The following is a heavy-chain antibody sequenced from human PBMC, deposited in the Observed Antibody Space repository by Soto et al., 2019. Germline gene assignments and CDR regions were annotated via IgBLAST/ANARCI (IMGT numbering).Heavy chain of an antibody. CDR1: GFSFSSYA. CDR2: ISGSGGST. V-gene: IGHV3-23*01. D-gene: IGHD5-18*01. CDR3: AKKDGYTYGLQYAMDV. Sequence: SLRLSCAASGFSFSSYAMSWVRQAPGKGLKWVSGISGSGGSTYYADSVKGRFTISRDNSKNTLYLQMNSLRAEDTAVYYCAKKDGYTYGLQYAMDVWGQGTTVTVSS. J-gene: IGHJ6*02.